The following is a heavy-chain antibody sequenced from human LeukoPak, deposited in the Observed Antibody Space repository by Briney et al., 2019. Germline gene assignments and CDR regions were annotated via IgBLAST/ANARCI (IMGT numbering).Heavy chain of an antibody. J-gene: IGHJ5*02. CDR2: IYYSGST. V-gene: IGHV4-59*12. CDR1: GGSISSYY. D-gene: IGHD5-24*01. CDR3: ARESLTWLQSRTSWFDP. Sequence: SETLSLTCTVSGGSISSYYWSWIRQPPGKGLEWIGYIYYSGSTNYNPSLKSRVTISVDSSKNQFSLRLSSVTAADTAVYYCARESLTWLQSRTSWFDPWGQGTLVTISS.